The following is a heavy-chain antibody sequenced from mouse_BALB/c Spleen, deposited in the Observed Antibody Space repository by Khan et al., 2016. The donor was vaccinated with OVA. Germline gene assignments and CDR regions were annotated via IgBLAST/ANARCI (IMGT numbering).Heavy chain of an antibody. CDR2: IIPSNDYT. CDR1: GYTFTTYT. D-gene: IGHD2-14*01. Sequence: VQLQQSGAELARPGASMKMSCKASGYTFTTYTIHWVKQRPGQGLEWIGYIIPSNDYTNYNQKFKDRATLTADKSSSTAYMQLSSLTSEDSAVYYCAREGAYYRSDGWFAYWGQGTLVTVSA. V-gene: IGHV1-4*01. CDR3: AREGAYYRSDGWFAY. J-gene: IGHJ3*01.